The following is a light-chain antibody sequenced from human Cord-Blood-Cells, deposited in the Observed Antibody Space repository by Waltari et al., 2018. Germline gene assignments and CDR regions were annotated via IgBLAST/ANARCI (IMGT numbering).Light chain of an antibody. CDR1: SSDVWRYKL. CDR3: CSYAGSSTFRV. V-gene: IGLV2-23*03. J-gene: IGLJ3*02. CDR2: DGS. Sequence: QSALTQPASVSGSPGQSITIPCTGTSSDVWRYKLAPWYQQHPGKAPKLMIYDGSKRPSGVSNRFSGSKSGNTASLTISGLQAEDEADYYCCSYAGSSTFRVFGGGTKLTVL.